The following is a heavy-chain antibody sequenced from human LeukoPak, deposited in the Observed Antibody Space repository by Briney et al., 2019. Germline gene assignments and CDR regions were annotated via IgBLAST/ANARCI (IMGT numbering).Heavy chain of an antibody. D-gene: IGHD1-20*01. J-gene: IGHJ4*02. Sequence: ASVKVSCKASGGTFSSYAISWVRQAPGQGLEWVGRIIPILGIANYAQKFQGRVTITADKSTSTAYMELSSLRSEDTAVYYCARVTGTYLEPYYFDYWGQGTLVTVSS. CDR1: GGTFSSYA. CDR3: ARVTGTYLEPYYFDY. V-gene: IGHV1-69*04. CDR2: IIPILGIA.